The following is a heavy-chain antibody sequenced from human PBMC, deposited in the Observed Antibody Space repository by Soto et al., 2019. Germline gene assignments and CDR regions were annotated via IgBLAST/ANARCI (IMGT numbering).Heavy chain of an antibody. D-gene: IGHD2-15*01. CDR1: GFSFSSYA. CDR3: ARCSYLDY. V-gene: IGHV3-23*01. Sequence: DVQLLESGGGLVQPGGSLRLSCAASGFSFSSYAMSWVRQAPGKGLEWVSTISGSDGKTFYADSVKGRFSISRDTSKNTLYLQMNSLRADDTAVYYCARCSYLDYWGQGTRVTVSS. CDR2: ISGSDGKT. J-gene: IGHJ4*02.